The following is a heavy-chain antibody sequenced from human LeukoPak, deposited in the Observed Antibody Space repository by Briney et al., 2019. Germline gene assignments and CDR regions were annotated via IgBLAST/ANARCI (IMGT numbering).Heavy chain of an antibody. CDR3: ARLEMVNPGYFDY. CDR2: IYYSGST. J-gene: IGHJ4*01. Sequence: SETLSLTCTVSGGSISSSSYYWGWIRQPPGKGLEWIGSIYYSGSTYYNPSLKSRVTISVDTSKNQFSLKLSSVTAADTAVYYCARLEMVNPGYFDYWGQEPWSPSPQ. V-gene: IGHV4-39*07. CDR1: GGSISSSSYY. D-gene: IGHD5-24*01.